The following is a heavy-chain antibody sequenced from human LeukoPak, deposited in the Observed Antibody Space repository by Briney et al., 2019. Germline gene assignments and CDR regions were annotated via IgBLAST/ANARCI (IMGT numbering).Heavy chain of an antibody. CDR3: AKGTLGSCSGGSCYPLDY. CDR1: GFTFSSYA. J-gene: IGHJ4*02. CDR2: ITGDGEYT. Sequence: GGSLRLSCAASGFTFSSYAMAWVRQSPGKGLEWVSCITGDGEYTYHTDSVKGRFTISRDNSKDTLYVQMNSLRAEDTAVYYCAKGTLGSCSGGSCYPLDYWGQGTLVTVSS. D-gene: IGHD2-15*01. V-gene: IGHV3-23*01.